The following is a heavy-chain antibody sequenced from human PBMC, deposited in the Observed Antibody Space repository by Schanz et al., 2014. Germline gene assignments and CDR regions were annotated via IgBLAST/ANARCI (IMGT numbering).Heavy chain of an antibody. V-gene: IGHV3-9*01. CDR2: ISWNSGSV. D-gene: IGHD3-22*01. Sequence: EVQLVESGGGLVQPGRSLRLSCAASGFTFDNYAMHWVRQAPGKGLEWVSSISWNSGSVAYADSVKGRFTISRDDAKNTLYLQMNSLRTEDTAVYFCAKSYDTSGYSGFDYWGQGTLVTVSS. CDR3: AKSYDTSGYSGFDY. CDR1: GFTFDNYA. J-gene: IGHJ4*02.